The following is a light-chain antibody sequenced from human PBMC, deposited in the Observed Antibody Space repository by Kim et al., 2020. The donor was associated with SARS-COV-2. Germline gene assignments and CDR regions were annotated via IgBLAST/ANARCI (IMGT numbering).Light chain of an antibody. CDR1: QSVSSSY. V-gene: IGKV3-20*01. CDR2: GAS. J-gene: IGKJ1*01. Sequence: EIVLTQSPGTLSLSPGERATHSCRASQSVSSSYLAWYQQKPGQAPRLLIYGASSRATGIPDRFSGSGSGTDFTLTFSRLEPEDIAVYYCQQYSSSPRTFGQGTKVDIK. CDR3: QQYSSSPRT.